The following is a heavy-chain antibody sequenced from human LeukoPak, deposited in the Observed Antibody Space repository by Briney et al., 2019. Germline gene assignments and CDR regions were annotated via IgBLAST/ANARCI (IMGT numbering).Heavy chain of an antibody. V-gene: IGHV3-30*18. J-gene: IGHJ4*02. CDR2: ISYDGSNK. CDR1: GSTFSSYG. CDR3: AKRIRSSGWIDY. D-gene: IGHD6-19*01. Sequence: GGSLRLSCAASGSTFSSYGMHWVRQAPGKGLEWVAVISYDGSNKYYADSVKGRFTISRDNSKNTLYLQMNSLRAEDMAVYYCAKRIRSSGWIDYWGQGTLVTVSS.